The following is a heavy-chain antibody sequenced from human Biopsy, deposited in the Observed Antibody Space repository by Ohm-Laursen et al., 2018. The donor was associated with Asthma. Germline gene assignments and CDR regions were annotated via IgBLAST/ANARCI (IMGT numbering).Heavy chain of an antibody. J-gene: IGHJ6*02. CDR1: GGSVSTGSYY. Sequence: GTLSLTCTVSGGSVSTGSYYWSWIRQPPGKGLEWLGYIYYTGSGNYNPSLKSRVTISVDTSKNQFSLRLSSVTAADTAVYYCARGPNYHGSGRAPIGMDVWGQGTTVTVSS. CDR2: IYYTGSG. V-gene: IGHV4-61*01. D-gene: IGHD3-10*01. CDR3: ARGPNYHGSGRAPIGMDV.